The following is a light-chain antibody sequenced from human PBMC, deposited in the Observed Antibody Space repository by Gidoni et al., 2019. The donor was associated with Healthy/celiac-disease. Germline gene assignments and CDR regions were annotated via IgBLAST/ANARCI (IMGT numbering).Light chain of an antibody. CDR1: QSVSSN. V-gene: IGKV3-15*01. Sequence: EIVMTQSPATLSVSPGERATLSCRASQSVSSNLAWYQQKPGQAHRLLIYGASTRATGIPARFSGSGSWTEFTLTISSLQSEDLAVYYCQQYNNWPYTFGQGTKLEIK. J-gene: IGKJ2*01. CDR2: GAS. CDR3: QQYNNWPYT.